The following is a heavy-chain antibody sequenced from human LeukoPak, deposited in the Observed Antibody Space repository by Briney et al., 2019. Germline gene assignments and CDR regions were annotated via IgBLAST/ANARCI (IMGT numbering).Heavy chain of an antibody. D-gene: IGHD3-10*01. CDR1: GGTFSSYA. CDR2: IIPIFGTA. J-gene: IGHJ3*02. Sequence: GASVKVSCKASGGTFSSYAISWVRQAPGQGLEWMGGIIPIFGTANYAQKFQGRVTITADKSTSTAYMELSSLRSEDTAVYYCATAMVSLGAFDIWGQGTMVTVSS. V-gene: IGHV1-69*06. CDR3: ATAMVSLGAFDI.